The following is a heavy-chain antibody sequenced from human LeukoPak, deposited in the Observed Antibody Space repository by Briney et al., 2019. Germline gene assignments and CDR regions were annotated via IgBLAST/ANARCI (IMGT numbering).Heavy chain of an antibody. Sequence: SETLSLTCAVYGGSFSGYYWSWIRQPPGKGLEWIGHIHNSGSTKYNPSLKSRVTVSLEKPNNRFSLKLTSVTAADTAFYFCARDKGLLEWQIFDRWGQGTLVTVSS. CDR1: GGSFSGYY. V-gene: IGHV4-59*01. J-gene: IGHJ4*02. D-gene: IGHD3-3*01. CDR3: ARDKGLLEWQIFDR. CDR2: IHNSGST.